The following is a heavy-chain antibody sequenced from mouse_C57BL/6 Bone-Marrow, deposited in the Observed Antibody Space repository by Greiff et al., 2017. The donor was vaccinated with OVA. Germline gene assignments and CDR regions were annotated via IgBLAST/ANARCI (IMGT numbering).Heavy chain of an antibody. CDR1: GYTFTSYG. CDR2: IYPRSGNT. Sequence: VQLQQSGAELARPGASVKLSCKASGYTFTSYGISWVKQRPGQGLEWIGEIYPRSGNTYYNEKFKGKATLTADKSSSTAYMELSSLPSRYSAVYFCASGDYYGCSYLYCYAVDYWGQGTSVTVSS. CDR3: ASGDYYGCSYLYCYAVDY. V-gene: IGHV1-81*01. J-gene: IGHJ4*01. D-gene: IGHD1-1*01.